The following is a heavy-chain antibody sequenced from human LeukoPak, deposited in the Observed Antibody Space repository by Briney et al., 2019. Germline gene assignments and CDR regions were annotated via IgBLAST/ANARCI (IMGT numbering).Heavy chain of an antibody. Sequence: GGSLRLSCAASGFTFRNYAIYWVRQAPGKGLEWVSGISGSGGDTYFADSVKGRFTISRDHSKNTVFLQMDSLRAEDTAVYYCAKTTAGNSSGRYPGWPVDYWGQGTLVIVSS. J-gene: IGHJ4*02. CDR3: AKTTAGNSSGRYPGWPVDY. CDR1: GFTFRNYA. CDR2: ISGSGGDT. V-gene: IGHV3-23*01. D-gene: IGHD6-19*01.